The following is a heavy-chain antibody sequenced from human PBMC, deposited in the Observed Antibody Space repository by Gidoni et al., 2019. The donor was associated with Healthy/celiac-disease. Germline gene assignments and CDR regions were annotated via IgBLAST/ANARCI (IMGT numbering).Heavy chain of an antibody. D-gene: IGHD3-22*01. CDR2: IYYSGST. Sequence: QVQLQESGPGLVKPSQTLALTCTVSGGAISSGGYYWSWIRQHPGKGLVWFGYIYYSGSTYYHPSLKSRVTISVDTSKNQFSLKLSSVTAADTAVYYCARVKVYYYDSAAHAFDIWGQGTMVTVSS. CDR1: GGAISSGGYY. J-gene: IGHJ3*02. CDR3: ARVKVYYYDSAAHAFDI. V-gene: IGHV4-31*03.